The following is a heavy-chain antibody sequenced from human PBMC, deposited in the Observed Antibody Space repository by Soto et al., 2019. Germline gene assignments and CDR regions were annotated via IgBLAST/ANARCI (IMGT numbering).Heavy chain of an antibody. Sequence: PSETLSLTCTVSGGSISSGGYYWSWIRQHPGKGLEWIGYIYYSGSTYYNPSLKSRVTISVDTSKNQFPLKLSSVTAADTAVYYCARASDSGYDNRIFDYGGQGTLVTSPQ. CDR3: ARASDSGYDNRIFDY. D-gene: IGHD5-12*01. V-gene: IGHV4-31*03. J-gene: IGHJ4*02. CDR1: GGSISSGGYY. CDR2: IYYSGST.